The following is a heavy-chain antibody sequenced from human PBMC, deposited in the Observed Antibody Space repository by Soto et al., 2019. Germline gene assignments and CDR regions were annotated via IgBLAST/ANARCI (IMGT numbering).Heavy chain of an antibody. CDR3: GGAKSLGITWTTLDAFDI. J-gene: IGHJ3*02. CDR2: IIPIFGTA. V-gene: IGHV1-69*01. Sequence: QVQLVQSGAEVKKPGSSVKVSCKASGGTFSSYAISWVRQAPGQGLEWMGGIIPIFGTANYAQKFQGRVKITGDESTSKAYMELSSLRSEDTAVYYCGGAKSLGITWTTLDAFDIWGQGTMVTVSS. CDR1: GGTFSSYA. D-gene: IGHD1-20*01.